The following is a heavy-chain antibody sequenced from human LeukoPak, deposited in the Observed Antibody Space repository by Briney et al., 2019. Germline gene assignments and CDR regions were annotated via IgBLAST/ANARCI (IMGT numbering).Heavy chain of an antibody. V-gene: IGHV4-38-2*02. J-gene: IGHJ4*02. Sequence: PSQTLSLTCTVSRYSISSGYVWAWTRPPPGKGLEWIGMIYRNGSTYYNPSLKSQVTVSVDTSKNQFSLKLSSATAADTAVYYCARGPSENFDYWGQGTLVTVSS. CDR3: ARGPSENFDY. CDR2: IYRNGST. CDR1: RYSISSGYV. D-gene: IGHD1-14*01.